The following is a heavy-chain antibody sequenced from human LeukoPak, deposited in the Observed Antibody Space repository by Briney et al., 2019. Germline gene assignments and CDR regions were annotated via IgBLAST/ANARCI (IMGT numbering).Heavy chain of an antibody. D-gene: IGHD3-22*01. V-gene: IGHV3-23*01. J-gene: IGHJ4*02. Sequence: PGGSLRLSCAASGFTFSSYAMSWVRQAPGKGLEWVSAISGSGGSTYYADSVKGRFTISRDNSKNTLYLQMNSLRAEDTAVYYCAKDPYYYDSSGPGGYFDYWGQGTLVTVSS. CDR3: AKDPYYYDSSGPGGYFDY. CDR2: ISGSGGST. CDR1: GFTFSSYA.